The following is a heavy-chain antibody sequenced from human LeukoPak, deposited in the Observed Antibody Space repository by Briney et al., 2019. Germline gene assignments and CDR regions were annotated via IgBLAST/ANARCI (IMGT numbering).Heavy chain of an antibody. CDR1: GFTFSSYA. D-gene: IGHD1-26*01. CDR3: AKDRGWYDTVGATSINY. J-gene: IGHJ4*02. Sequence: GGSLRLSCAASGFTFSSYAMSWVGQAPGKGLEWVSAISGSGGSTYYADSVKGRFTISRDNSKNTLYLQMNSLRAEDTAVYYCAKDRGWYDTVGATSINYWGQGTLVTVSS. V-gene: IGHV3-23*01. CDR2: ISGSGGST.